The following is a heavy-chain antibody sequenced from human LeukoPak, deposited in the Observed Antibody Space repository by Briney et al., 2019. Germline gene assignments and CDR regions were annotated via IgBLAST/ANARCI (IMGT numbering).Heavy chain of an antibody. J-gene: IGHJ5*02. CDR1: GFTFSSYA. Sequence: GGSLRLSCAASGFTFSSYAMSWVRQAPGKGLEWVSAISGSGGSTYYADSVKGRFTISRDNSKNTLYLQMNSLRAEDTAVYYCAKDLEFIVVVPAAIRFWFDPWGQGTLVTVSS. CDR3: AKDLEFIVVVPAAIRFWFDP. V-gene: IGHV3-23*01. CDR2: ISGSGGST. D-gene: IGHD2-2*01.